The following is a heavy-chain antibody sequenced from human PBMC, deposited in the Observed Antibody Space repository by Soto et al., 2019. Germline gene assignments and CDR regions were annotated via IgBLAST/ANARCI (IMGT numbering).Heavy chain of an antibody. D-gene: IGHD2-2*01. V-gene: IGHV3-23*01. CDR2: ISGSGGST. J-gene: IGHJ6*02. CDR3: ARDSSSYKIYYYYGMDV. Sequence: GSLRLSCAASGFTFSSYAMSWVRQAPGKGLEWVSAISGSGGSTYYADSVKGRFTISRDNSKNTLYLQMNSLRAEDTAVYYCARDSSSYKIYYYYGMDVWGQGTTVTVSS. CDR1: GFTFSSYA.